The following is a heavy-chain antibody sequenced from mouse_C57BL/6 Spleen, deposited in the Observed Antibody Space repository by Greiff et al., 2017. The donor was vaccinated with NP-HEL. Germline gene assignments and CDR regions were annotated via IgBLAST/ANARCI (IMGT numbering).Heavy chain of an antibody. CDR1: GFNIKDDY. J-gene: IGHJ2*01. D-gene: IGHD1-1*01. CDR2: IDPENGDT. CDR3: TTDYGSSRDY. V-gene: IGHV14-4*01. Sequence: VQLQQSGAELVRPGASVKLSCTASGFNIKDDYMHWVKQRPEQGLEWIGWIDPENGDTEYASKFQGKATITADTSSNTAYLQLSSLTSEDTAVYYYTTDYGSSRDYWGQGTTLTVSS.